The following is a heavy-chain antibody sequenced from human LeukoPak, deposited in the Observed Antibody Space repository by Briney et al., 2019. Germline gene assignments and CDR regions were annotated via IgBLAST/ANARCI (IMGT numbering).Heavy chain of an antibody. J-gene: IGHJ4*02. CDR3: ARDGFDRDYYDSSFDY. D-gene: IGHD3-22*01. V-gene: IGHV1-18*01. Sequence: VASVKVSCKASGYTFTSYGISWVRQAPGQGLEWMGWISAYNGNTNYAQKLQGRVTMTTDTSASTAYMELRSLRSDDTAVYYCARDGFDRDYYDSSFDYWGQGTLVTVSS. CDR1: GYTFTSYG. CDR2: ISAYNGNT.